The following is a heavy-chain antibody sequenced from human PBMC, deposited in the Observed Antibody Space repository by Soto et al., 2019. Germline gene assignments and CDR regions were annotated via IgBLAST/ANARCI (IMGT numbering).Heavy chain of an antibody. CDR3: AKDLQIAAAGTLHFDY. V-gene: IGHV3-30*18. CDR2: ISYDGSNK. Sequence: PGGSLRLSRAASGFTFSSYGMHWVRQAPGKGLEWVAVISYDGSNKYYADSVKGRFTISRDNSKNTLYLQMNSLRAEDTAVYYCAKDLQIAAAGTLHFDYWGQGTLVTVSS. D-gene: IGHD6-13*01. CDR1: GFTFSSYG. J-gene: IGHJ4*02.